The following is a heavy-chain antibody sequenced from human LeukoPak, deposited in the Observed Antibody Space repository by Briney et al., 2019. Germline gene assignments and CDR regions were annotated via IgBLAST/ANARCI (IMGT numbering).Heavy chain of an antibody. CDR2: ISYDESNK. V-gene: IGHV3-30*03. D-gene: IGHD6-25*01. J-gene: IGHJ4*02. CDR1: GFTFSNYG. CDR3: AREVRPNDY. Sequence: GGSLRLSCAASGFTFSNYGMRWVRQAPGKGLEWVAVISYDESNKYYADSVKDRFTISRDNSKNTVYLQMNGLRAEDTAVYYCAREVRPNDYWGQGTLVTVSS.